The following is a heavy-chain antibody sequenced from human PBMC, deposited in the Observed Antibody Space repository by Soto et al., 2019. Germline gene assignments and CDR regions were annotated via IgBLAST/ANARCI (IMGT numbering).Heavy chain of an antibody. CDR3: ARDAEQWLDSYYFDY. J-gene: IGHJ4*02. V-gene: IGHV1-2*04. D-gene: IGHD6-19*01. Sequence: ASVKVSCKASGYTFTGYYMHWVRQAPGQGLEWMGWINPNSGGTNYAQKFQGWVTMTRDTSISTAYMELSRLRSDDTAVYYCARDAEQWLDSYYFDYWGQGTQVTVSS. CDR2: INPNSGGT. CDR1: GYTFTGYY.